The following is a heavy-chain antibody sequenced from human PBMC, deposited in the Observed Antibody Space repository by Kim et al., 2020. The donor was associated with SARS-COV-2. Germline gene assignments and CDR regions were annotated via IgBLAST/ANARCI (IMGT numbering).Heavy chain of an antibody. D-gene: IGHD6-6*01. CDR1: GFTFSSYS. CDR2: ISSSSSTI. V-gene: IGHV3-48*02. Sequence: GGSLRLSCAASGFTFSSYSMNWVRQAPGKGLEWVSYISSSSSTIYYADSVKGRFTISRDNAKNSLYLQMNSLRDEDTAVYYCARPAEYSISYYYYGMDVWGQGPRSPSP. J-gene: IGHJ6*02. CDR3: ARPAEYSISYYYYGMDV.